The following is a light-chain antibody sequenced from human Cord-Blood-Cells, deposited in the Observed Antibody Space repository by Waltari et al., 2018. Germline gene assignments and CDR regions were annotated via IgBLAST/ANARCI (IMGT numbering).Light chain of an antibody. V-gene: IGKV3D-20*01. J-gene: IGKJ4*01. CDR3: QQYGSSPQKLT. CDR1: QSVSSSY. Sequence: EIVLTQSPATLSLSPGERATLSCGASQSVSSSYLAWYQQKPVLAPRLLIYDASSRATGIPDRFSGSGSGTDFTLTISRLEPEDFAVYYCQQYGSSPQKLTFGGGTKVEIK. CDR2: DAS.